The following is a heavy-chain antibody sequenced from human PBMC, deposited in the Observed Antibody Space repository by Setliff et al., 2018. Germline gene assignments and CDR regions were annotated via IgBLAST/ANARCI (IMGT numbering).Heavy chain of an antibody. J-gene: IGHJ4*02. V-gene: IGHV3-33*01. Sequence: PGGSLRLSCAASGFTFSSYGMHWVRQAPGKGLEWVAVIWYDGSNKYYADSVKGRFTISRDNAKNTLYLQMNSLRAEDTAVYYCARRYYGSGSYFDYWGQGTLVTVSS. CDR1: GFTFSSYG. CDR3: ARRYYGSGSYFDY. CDR2: IWYDGSNK. D-gene: IGHD3-10*01.